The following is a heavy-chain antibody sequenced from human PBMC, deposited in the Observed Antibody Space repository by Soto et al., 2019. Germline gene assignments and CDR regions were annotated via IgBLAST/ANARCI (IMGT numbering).Heavy chain of an antibody. CDR2: INHSGST. D-gene: IGHD2-2*03. J-gene: IGHJ6*02. Sequence: KTSETLSLTCAVYGGSFSGYYWIWIRQPPGKGLEWIGEINHSGSTNYNPSLKSRVTISVDTSKNQFSLKLSSVTAADTAVYYCARSGYCSSTSCYYYYYYGMDVWGQGTTVTVSS. CDR3: ARSGYCSSTSCYYYYYYGMDV. CDR1: GGSFSGYY. V-gene: IGHV4-34*01.